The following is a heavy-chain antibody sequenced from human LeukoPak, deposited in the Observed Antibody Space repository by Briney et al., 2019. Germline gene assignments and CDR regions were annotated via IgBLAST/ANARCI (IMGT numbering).Heavy chain of an antibody. CDR2: IYPGDSDT. CDR3: ASSKYYYDSSGPCDY. Sequence: GESLKISCKGSGYSFTSYWIGWVRQMPGKGLEWMGIIYPGDSDTRYSPSFQGQVTISAGKSISTAYLQWSSLKASDTAMYYCASSKYYYDSSGPCDYWGQGTLVTVSS. CDR1: GYSFTSYW. V-gene: IGHV5-51*01. D-gene: IGHD3-22*01. J-gene: IGHJ4*02.